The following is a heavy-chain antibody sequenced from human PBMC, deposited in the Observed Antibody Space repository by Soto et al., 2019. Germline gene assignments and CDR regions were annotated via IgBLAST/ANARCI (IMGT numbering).Heavy chain of an antibody. V-gene: IGHV3-7*03. D-gene: IGHD6-19*01. CDR2: IKQDGSEK. Sequence: ETLSLTCTVSGGSISGHYWIWIRQSPGEGLEWVANIKQDGSEKYYVDSVKGRFTISRDNAKNSLYLQMNSLRAEDTAVYYGARDRGSGWYPDAFDSWGQGTMVTVSS. J-gene: IGHJ3*02. CDR3: ARDRGSGWYPDAFDS. CDR1: GGSISGHY.